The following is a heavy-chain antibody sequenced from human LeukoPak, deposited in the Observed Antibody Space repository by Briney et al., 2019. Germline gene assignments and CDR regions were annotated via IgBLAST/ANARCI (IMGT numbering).Heavy chain of an antibody. CDR1: VDSVSSNSAA. J-gene: IGHJ6*02. CDR2: TYYRSKWYN. V-gene: IGHV6-1*01. Sequence: SQTLSLTCAISVDSVSSNSAAWDWIRQSPSRGLELLGRTYYRSKWYNDYALSVKGRITINPDTSKNQFSLQLNSVTPEDTAVYYCARDDYGDYYYYYGMDVWGQGTTVTVSS. CDR3: ARDDYGDYYYYYGMDV. D-gene: IGHD4-17*01.